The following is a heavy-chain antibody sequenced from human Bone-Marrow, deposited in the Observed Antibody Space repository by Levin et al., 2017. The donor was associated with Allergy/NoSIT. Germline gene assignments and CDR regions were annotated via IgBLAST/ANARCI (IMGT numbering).Heavy chain of an antibody. D-gene: IGHD3-22*01. Sequence: ASVKVSCKASGYTFTNYGISWLRQAPGQGLEWMGWISGYNGDTIYAQRVQGRVTMTTDTPTTTAYMELRGLRSDDTAVYYCARDKFAYYYDSSGYYYGGTFDRWGQGTLVTVSS. CDR2: ISGYNGDT. J-gene: IGHJ5*02. V-gene: IGHV1-18*01. CDR3: ARDKFAYYYDSSGYYYGGTFDR. CDR1: GYTFTNYG.